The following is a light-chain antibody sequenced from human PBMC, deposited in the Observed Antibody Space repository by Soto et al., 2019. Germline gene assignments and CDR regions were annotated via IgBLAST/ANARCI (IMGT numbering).Light chain of an antibody. CDR2: EVS. CDR1: SSDVGSYNL. J-gene: IGLJ1*01. CDR3: CSYACSSTSRV. Sequence: QSALTQPASVSGSPGQSITISCTGTSSDVGSYNLVSWYQQHPGKAPKLMIYEVSKRPSGVSNRFSGSKSGNTASLTISGLQAEDEADYYCCSYACSSTSRVFGTGTKLTVL. V-gene: IGLV2-23*02.